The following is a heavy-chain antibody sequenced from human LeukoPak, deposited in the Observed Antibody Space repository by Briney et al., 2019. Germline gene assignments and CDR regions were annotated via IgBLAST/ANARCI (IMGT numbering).Heavy chain of an antibody. D-gene: IGHD3-16*01. CDR3: ARAGGGVGGDCFQY. Sequence: GGSLRLSCAASGFTFDDYGMSWVRQAPGKGLEWVSGINWNGGSTGYADSVKGRFTISRDNAKNSLYLQMNSLRAEDTALYHCARAGGGVGGDCFQYWGQGTLVPVSS. CDR2: INWNGGST. J-gene: IGHJ4*02. V-gene: IGHV3-20*01. CDR1: GFTFDDYG.